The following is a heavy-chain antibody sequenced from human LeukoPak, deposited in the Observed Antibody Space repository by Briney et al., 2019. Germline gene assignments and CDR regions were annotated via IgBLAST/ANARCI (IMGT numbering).Heavy chain of an antibody. CDR3: ARAYSPTDYFDY. CDR2: SYSSGSY. V-gene: IGHV4-61*02. Sequence: SETLSLTCAVSGASISSGSFYWNWLRQPAGKGLEWVGRSYSSGSYNDNPSLKSRVTISVDTSKNQFSLRLTSVTATDTAVYYCARAYSPTDYFDYWGQGTLVTVSS. J-gene: IGHJ4*02. CDR1: GASISSGSFY. D-gene: IGHD6-13*01.